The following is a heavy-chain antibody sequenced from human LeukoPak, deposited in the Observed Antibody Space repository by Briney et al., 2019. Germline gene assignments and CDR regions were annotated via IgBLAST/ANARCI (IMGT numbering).Heavy chain of an antibody. V-gene: IGHV4-4*07. Sequence: SETLPLTCTVSGGSINNYYWSWIRRPAGKGLEWIGRIYTRGSTNYNPSLKSRVTMSVDTPKNQFSLKLSSVTAADTAVYYCARGRYCSADICSGGDAFDIWGQGTMVSVSS. CDR1: GGSINNYY. CDR2: IYTRGST. D-gene: IGHD2-15*01. J-gene: IGHJ3*02. CDR3: ARGRYCSADICSGGDAFDI.